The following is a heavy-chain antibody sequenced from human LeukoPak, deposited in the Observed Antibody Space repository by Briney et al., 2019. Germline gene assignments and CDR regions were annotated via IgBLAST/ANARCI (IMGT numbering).Heavy chain of an antibody. J-gene: IGHJ6*02. V-gene: IGHV3-30*03. CDR2: ISYDGSNK. CDR1: GFTFSSYG. D-gene: IGHD2-21*02. CDR3: ARFMTHIVVVTDIEMGMGV. Sequence: PGRSLRLSCAASGFTFSSYGLHWVRQAPGKGLEWVAVISYDGSNKYYADSVKGRFTISRDNSKNTLYLQMNSLRAEDTAVYYCARFMTHIVVVTDIEMGMGVWGQGTTVTVSS.